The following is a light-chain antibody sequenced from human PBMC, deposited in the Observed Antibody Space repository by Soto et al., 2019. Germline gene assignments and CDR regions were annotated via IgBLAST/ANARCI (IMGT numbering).Light chain of an antibody. CDR3: QQDGSSGT. CDR1: QSVSSTY. J-gene: IGKJ1*01. V-gene: IGKV3-20*01. CDR2: GAS. Sequence: PRATATLSCSASQSVSSTYLAWHQQKPGQAPRLLLYGASNRATGIPDRFSGSGSGTDFTLTISRLAPEDFAVYYCQQDGSSGTFGQGTKVDIK.